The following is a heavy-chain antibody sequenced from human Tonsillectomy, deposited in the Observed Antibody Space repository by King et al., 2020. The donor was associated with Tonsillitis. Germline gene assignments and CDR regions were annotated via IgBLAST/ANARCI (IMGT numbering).Heavy chain of an antibody. D-gene: IGHD1-1*01. CDR3: ARSGAGMGNCFDS. J-gene: IGHJ4*02. Sequence: VQLVESGAEVKKPGSSVKVSCKASGDTFSSYTISWVRQAPGQGLEWMGWIIPILAIPNYAQRFQGRVTITADTSTSTAYMELSSLRSDDSAVYYCARSGAGMGNCFDSWGQGTLVTVSS. CDR1: GDTFSSYT. V-gene: IGHV1-69*09. CDR2: IIPILAIP.